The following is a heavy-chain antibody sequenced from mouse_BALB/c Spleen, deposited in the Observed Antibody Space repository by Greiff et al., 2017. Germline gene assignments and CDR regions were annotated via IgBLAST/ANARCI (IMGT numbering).Heavy chain of an antibody. J-gene: IGHJ2*01. Sequence: VQLQQSGAELVRSGASVKLSCTASGFNIKDYYMHWVKQRPEQGLEWIGWIDPENGDTEYAPKFQGKATMTADTSSNTAYLQLSSLTSEDTAVYYCNDLLRFYYFDYWGQGTTLTVSS. CDR1: GFNIKDYY. CDR3: NDLLRFYYFDY. CDR2: IDPENGDT. D-gene: IGHD1-1*01. V-gene: IGHV14-4*02.